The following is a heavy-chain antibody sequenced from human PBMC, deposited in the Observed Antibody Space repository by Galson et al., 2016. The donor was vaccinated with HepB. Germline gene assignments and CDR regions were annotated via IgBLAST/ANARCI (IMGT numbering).Heavy chain of an antibody. V-gene: IGHV4-4*02. CDR3: ARVLLDGMDV. D-gene: IGHD2-15*01. J-gene: IGHJ6*02. CDR2: IYHSGRT. CDR1: GGSISSSNW. Sequence: SETLSLTCAVSGGSISSSNWWSWVRQPPGKGLEWIGEIYHSGRTNYNPSLTSRVTISVDKSKNQFSLKLRSVTAADTAVYYCARVLLDGMDVWGHGTTVTVSS.